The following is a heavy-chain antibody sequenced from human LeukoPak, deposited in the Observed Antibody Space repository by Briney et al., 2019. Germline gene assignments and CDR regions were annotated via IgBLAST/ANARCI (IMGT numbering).Heavy chain of an antibody. V-gene: IGHV1-69*05. J-gene: IGHJ4*02. CDR1: GGTFSSYA. Sequence: SVKVSCKASGGTFSSYAISWVRQAPGQGLEWMGGIIPIFGTANYAQKFQGRVTIITDESTSTAYMELSSLRSEDTAVYYCARAGQRTPTVTTAVGDWGQGPLVPVSS. CDR3: ARAGQRTPTVTTAVGD. D-gene: IGHD4-17*01. CDR2: IIPIFGTA.